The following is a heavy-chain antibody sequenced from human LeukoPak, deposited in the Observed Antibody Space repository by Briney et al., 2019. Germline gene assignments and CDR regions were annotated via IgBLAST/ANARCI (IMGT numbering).Heavy chain of an antibody. D-gene: IGHD3-10*01. Sequence: SETLSLTCTVSGGSISSSSYYWGWIRQPPGKGLEWIGSIYYSGSTYYNPSLKSRVTISVDTSKNQFSLKLSSVTAADTAVYYCARAPGSGSYYTDAFDIWGQGAMVTVSS. CDR3: ARAPGSGSYYTDAFDI. CDR1: GGSISSSSYY. CDR2: IYYSGST. V-gene: IGHV4-39*07. J-gene: IGHJ3*02.